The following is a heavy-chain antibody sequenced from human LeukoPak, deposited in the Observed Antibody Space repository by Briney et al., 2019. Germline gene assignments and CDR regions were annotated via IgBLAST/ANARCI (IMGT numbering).Heavy chain of an antibody. CDR1: GYTFTSYD. CDR2: MNPNSGNT. Sequence: ASVKVSCKASGYTFTSYDINWVRQATGQGLEWMGWMNPNSGNTGYAQKLQGRVTMTTDTSTSTAYMELRSLRSDDTAVYYCAREEQVGTTAYWGQGTLVTVSS. CDR3: AREEQVGTTAY. D-gene: IGHD1-26*01. J-gene: IGHJ4*02. V-gene: IGHV1-8*01.